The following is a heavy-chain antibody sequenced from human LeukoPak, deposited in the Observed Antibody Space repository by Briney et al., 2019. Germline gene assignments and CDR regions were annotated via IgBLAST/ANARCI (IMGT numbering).Heavy chain of an antibody. CDR3: ATDSRLFGIAAAPDTLGY. CDR1: GYTLTELS. D-gene: IGHD6-13*01. Sequence: GASVKVSCKVSGYTLTELSMHWVRQAPGKGLEWMGGFDPEDGETIYAQKFQGRVTMTEDTSTDTAYMELSSLRSEDTAVYYCATDSRLFGIAAAPDTLGYWGQGTLVTVSS. V-gene: IGHV1-24*01. J-gene: IGHJ4*02. CDR2: FDPEDGET.